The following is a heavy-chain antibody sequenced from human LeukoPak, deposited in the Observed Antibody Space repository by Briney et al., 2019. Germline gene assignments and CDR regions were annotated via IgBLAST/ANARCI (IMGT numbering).Heavy chain of an antibody. V-gene: IGHV1-8*01. D-gene: IGHD3-9*01. CDR2: MNPNSGNT. J-gene: IGHJ3*02. CDR1: GYTFTSYD. Sequence: GASVKVSCKASGYTFTSYDINWVRQATGQGLEWMGWMNPNSGNTGYAQKFQGRVTMTRNTSISTVYMELSSLRSEDTAVYYCASRLRYFDQDAFDIWGQGTMVTVSS. CDR3: ASRLRYFDQDAFDI.